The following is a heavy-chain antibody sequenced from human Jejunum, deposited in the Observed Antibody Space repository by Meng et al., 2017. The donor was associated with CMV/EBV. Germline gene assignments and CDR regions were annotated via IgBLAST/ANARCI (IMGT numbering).Heavy chain of an antibody. V-gene: IGHV4-39*02. J-gene: IGHJ4*02. D-gene: IGHD5-24*01. CDR3: ARGVFDRWLQPVDD. Sequence: GSVITSRYYGGSSRHPPGKGRQWIVTTFATASTYNNPFLKGRDTISADTTKNQSPLRLRSGTAADTAVYYCARGVFDRWLQPVDDWGQGTRVTVSS. CDR1: GSVITSRYY. CDR2: TFATAST.